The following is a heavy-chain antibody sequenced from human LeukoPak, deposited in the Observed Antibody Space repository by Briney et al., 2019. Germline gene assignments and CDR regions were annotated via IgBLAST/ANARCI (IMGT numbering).Heavy chain of an antibody. CDR2: IKQDGSEK. V-gene: IGHV3-7*01. Sequence: GGSLRLSCAASEFTFSSYWMSWVRQAPGKGLEWVANIKQDGSEKYYVDSVKGRFTISRDNSKNTLYLQMNSLRAEDTAVYYCARGSSRWHVYFFDYCGQGTLVTVSS. J-gene: IGHJ4*02. D-gene: IGHD6-13*01. CDR3: ARGSSRWHVYFFDY. CDR1: EFTFSSYW.